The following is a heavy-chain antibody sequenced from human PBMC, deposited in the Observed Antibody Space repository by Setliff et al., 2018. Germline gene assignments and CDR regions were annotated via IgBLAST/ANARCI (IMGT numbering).Heavy chain of an antibody. Sequence: GASVKVSCKASGGTFSSYAISWVRQAPGQGLEWMGGIIPILGIANYAQKFQGRVTITADTSTSTAYMELRSLRSDDTAVYYCARVEGSWFDPWGQGTLVTVSS. CDR3: ARVEGSWFDP. V-gene: IGHV1-69*10. J-gene: IGHJ5*02. CDR2: IIPILGIA. D-gene: IGHD2-15*01. CDR1: GGTFSSYA.